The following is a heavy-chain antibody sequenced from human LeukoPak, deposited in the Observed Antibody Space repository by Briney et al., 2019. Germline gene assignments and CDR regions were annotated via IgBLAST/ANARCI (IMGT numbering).Heavy chain of an antibody. D-gene: IGHD4-17*01. CDR3: ARGKKETRRAPGDRPTYYFDF. CDR2: INHSGST. J-gene: IGHJ4*02. CDR1: GGSFSGYY. Sequence: SETLSLTCAVYGGSFSGYYWSWIRQPPGKGLEWIGEINHSGSTNYNPSLKSRVTISVDTSKNQFSLKLSSVTAADTAVYYCARGKKETRRAPGDRPTYYFDFWGQGTLVTVSS. V-gene: IGHV4-34*01.